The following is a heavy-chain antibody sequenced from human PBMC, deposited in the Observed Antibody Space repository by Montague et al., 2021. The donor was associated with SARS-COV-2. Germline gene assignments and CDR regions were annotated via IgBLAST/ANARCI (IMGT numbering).Heavy chain of an antibody. CDR1: GSISGYY. D-gene: IGHD5-12*01. CDR2: ISSSGGI. V-gene: IGHV4-4*07. Sequence: SETQSLTCTVSGSISGYYWTWIRQSAGKGLEWIGRISSSGGIDYNASLKSRVSMSLDTSKIQLSLKLSSVTAADTAVYYCARQYIGYNRRFDYWGQGALVTVSS. J-gene: IGHJ4*02. CDR3: ARQYIGYNRRFDY.